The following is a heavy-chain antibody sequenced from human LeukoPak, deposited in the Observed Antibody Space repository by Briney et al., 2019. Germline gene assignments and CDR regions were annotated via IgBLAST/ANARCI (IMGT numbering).Heavy chain of an antibody. CDR1: GGSISSYY. J-gene: IGHJ4*02. Sequence: PSETLSLTCTVSGGSISSYYWSWIRQPPGKGRDWIGYIYYSGSTNYNPSLKSRVTISVDTSKNQFSLKLSSVTAADTAAYYCARQRTDASGTYHFDYWGQGTPVTVSS. CDR3: ARQRTDASGTYHFDY. V-gene: IGHV4-59*08. CDR2: IYYSGST. D-gene: IGHD3-10*01.